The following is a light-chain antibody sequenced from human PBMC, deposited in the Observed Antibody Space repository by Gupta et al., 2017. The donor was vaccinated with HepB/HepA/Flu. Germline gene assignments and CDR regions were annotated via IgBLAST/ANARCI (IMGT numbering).Light chain of an antibody. V-gene: IGKV4-1*01. CDR3: QQYYSTPWT. J-gene: IGKJ1*01. CDR2: WAS. CDR1: SVLYSSNNKNY. Sequence: SVLYSSNNKNYLAWYQQKPGQPPKLLIYWASTRESGVPDRFRGSGSGTDFTLTISSLQAEDVAVYYCQQYYSTPWTFGQGTKVEIK.